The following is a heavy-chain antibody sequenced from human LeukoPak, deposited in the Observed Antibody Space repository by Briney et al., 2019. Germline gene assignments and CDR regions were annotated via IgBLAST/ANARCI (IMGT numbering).Heavy chain of an antibody. D-gene: IGHD3-3*01. V-gene: IGHV1-18*01. CDR2: ISAYNGNT. CDR3: ARVLPTIFGVVPPFDY. CDR1: GYTFTSYG. Sequence: ASVKVSCKASGYTFTSYGISWVRQAPGQGLEWMGWISAYNGNTNYAQKLQGRVTMTTDTSTSTAYMELRSLRSDDTAVYYCARVLPTIFGVVPPFDYWGQGTLVTVSS. J-gene: IGHJ4*02.